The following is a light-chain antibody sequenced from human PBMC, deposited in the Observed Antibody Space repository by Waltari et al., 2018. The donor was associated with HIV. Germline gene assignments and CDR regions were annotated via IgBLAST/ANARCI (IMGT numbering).Light chain of an antibody. CDR2: AAS. CDR3: LQDHNYPLT. CDR1: QDIRTD. V-gene: IGKV1-6*01. Sequence: AIQMTQSPSSLSASVGDRVTITCRASQDIRTDLGWYQQKPWEAPNLLIYAASHLETGVPSRFSGSGSGTDFTLTINSLQPEDFATYYCLQDHNYPLTFGPGTKVDIE. J-gene: IGKJ3*01.